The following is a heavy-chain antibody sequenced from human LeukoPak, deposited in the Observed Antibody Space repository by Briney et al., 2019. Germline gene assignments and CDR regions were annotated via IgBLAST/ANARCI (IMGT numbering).Heavy chain of an antibody. CDR1: GFTFSNYG. V-gene: IGHV3-23*01. D-gene: IGHD5-18*01. J-gene: IGHJ4*02. CDR2: ISSGGNT. Sequence: PGGSLRLSCAASGFTFSNYGMSWGRQAPGKGLEWVSVISSGGNTYFADSVKGRFTISRDNSENTLYLQMNSLRAEDSAVYYCAKGGYSYGYFDYWGQGILVTVSS. CDR3: AKGGYSYGYFDY.